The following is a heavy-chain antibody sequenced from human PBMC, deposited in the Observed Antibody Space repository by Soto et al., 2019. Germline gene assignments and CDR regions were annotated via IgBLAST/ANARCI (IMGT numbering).Heavy chain of an antibody. CDR1: GGSISSYY. Sequence: PSETLSLTCTVSGGSISSYYWSWIRQPPGKGLEWIGYIYYSGSTNYNPSLKSRVTISVDTSKNQFSLKLSSVTAADTAVYYCARWAYGVPASNWFGPWGQGTLVTVSS. J-gene: IGHJ5*02. CDR3: ARWAYGVPASNWFGP. V-gene: IGHV4-59*01. D-gene: IGHD4-17*01. CDR2: IYYSGST.